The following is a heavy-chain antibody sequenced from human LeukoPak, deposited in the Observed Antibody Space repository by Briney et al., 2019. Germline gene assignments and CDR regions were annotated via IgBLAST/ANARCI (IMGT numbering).Heavy chain of an antibody. CDR1: GFTFSSYA. Sequence: AGGSLRLSCAASGFTFSSYAMSWVRQAPGKGLEWVSAISGSGGSTYYADSVKGRFTISRDNSKNTLYLQMNSLRAEDTAVYYCAKDHTMVTYSDYLGQGTLVTVSS. CDR3: AKDHTMVTYSDY. J-gene: IGHJ4*02. CDR2: ISGSGGST. D-gene: IGHD5-18*01. V-gene: IGHV3-23*01.